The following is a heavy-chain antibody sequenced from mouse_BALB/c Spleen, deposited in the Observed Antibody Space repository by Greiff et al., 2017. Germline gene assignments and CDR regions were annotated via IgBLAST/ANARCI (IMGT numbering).Heavy chain of an antibody. J-gene: IGHJ3*01. CDR2: IYPGDGDT. CDR1: GYAFSSSW. Sequence: VQLQESGPELVKPGASVKISCKASGYAFSSSWMNWVKQRPGQGLEWIGRIYPGDGDTNYNGKFKGKATLTADKSSSTAYMQLSSLTSVASAVYFCARYYGSSPFAYWGQGTLVTVSA. D-gene: IGHD1-1*01. CDR3: ARYYGSSPFAY. V-gene: IGHV1-82*01.